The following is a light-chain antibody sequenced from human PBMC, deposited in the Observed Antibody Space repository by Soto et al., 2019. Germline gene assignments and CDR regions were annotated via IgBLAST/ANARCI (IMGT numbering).Light chain of an antibody. V-gene: IGKV1-8*01. Sequence: AIRMTQSPSSLSASTGDRVTITCRASQGISSYLAWYQQKPGKAPKLLIYAASTLQSGVPSRFSGSGSGTDFTLTISCLQSEDFATYYCLQHNTYPRTFGQGTKVEIK. J-gene: IGKJ1*01. CDR2: AAS. CDR3: LQHNTYPRT. CDR1: QGISSY.